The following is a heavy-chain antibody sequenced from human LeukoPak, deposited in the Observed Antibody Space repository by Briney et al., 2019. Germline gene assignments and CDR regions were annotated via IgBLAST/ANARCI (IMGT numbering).Heavy chain of an antibody. J-gene: IGHJ3*01. D-gene: IGHD2-21*01. V-gene: IGHV3-21*01. Sequence: GGSLRLSCAASGFTFSTYSMNWVRQAPGKGLEWVSSISSSSSYTYYTNSVKGRFTISRDNAKNLLFLQMNSLRAEDTAVYYCARSTLIAPRGAFDFWGQGTMVSVSS. CDR2: ISSSSSYT. CDR1: GFTFSTYS. CDR3: ARSTLIAPRGAFDF.